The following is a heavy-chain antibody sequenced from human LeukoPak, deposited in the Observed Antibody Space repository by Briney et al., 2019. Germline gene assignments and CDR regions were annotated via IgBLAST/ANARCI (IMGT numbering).Heavy chain of an antibody. Sequence: GGSLRLSCAASGFTFSSNWMSWVRLAPGKGLEWVANIREDGTETYYVDSVKGRFTISRDNAKNSLYLQMNSLRVEDTAVYYCAKEGRSLQTYWGQGTLVTVSS. D-gene: IGHD5-24*01. CDR1: GFTFSSNW. CDR3: AKEGRSLQTY. CDR2: IREDGTET. V-gene: IGHV3-7*03. J-gene: IGHJ4*02.